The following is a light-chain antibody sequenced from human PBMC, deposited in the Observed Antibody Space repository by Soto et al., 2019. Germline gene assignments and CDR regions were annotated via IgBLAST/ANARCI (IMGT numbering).Light chain of an antibody. CDR1: QSISNN. CDR2: AAS. J-gene: IGKJ1*01. CDR3: QQSNGSPPT. Sequence: DIVMTQSPSALSASLEDRAIITCRASQSISNNLDWYQQKPGKAPKLLIFAASSMHSGVPSRFSGSRSGTDFTLTISSLQPEDFAIYYCQQSNGSPPTFGQGTKV. V-gene: IGKV1-39*01.